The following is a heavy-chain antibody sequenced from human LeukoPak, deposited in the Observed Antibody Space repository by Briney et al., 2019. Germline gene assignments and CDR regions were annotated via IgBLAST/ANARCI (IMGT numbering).Heavy chain of an antibody. CDR1: GFTFSSYA. CDR2: ISYDGSNK. V-gene: IGHV3-30-3*01. D-gene: IGHD3-3*01. CDR3: ARGPLYDFWSGYSDYYYYMDV. J-gene: IGHJ6*03. Sequence: PGGSLRLSCAASGFTFSSYAMHWVRQAPGKGLEWVAVISYDGSNKYYADSVKGRFTISRDNSKNTLYLQMNSLRAEDTAVYYCARGPLYDFWSGYSDYYYYMDVWGKGTTVTVSS.